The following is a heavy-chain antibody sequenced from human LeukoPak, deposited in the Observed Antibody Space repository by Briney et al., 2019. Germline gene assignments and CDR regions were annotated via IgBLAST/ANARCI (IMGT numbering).Heavy chain of an antibody. CDR3: AKGLYDSSADYMDV. CDR2: ISWNSGSI. J-gene: IGHJ6*03. V-gene: IGHV3-9*01. CDR1: GFTFDDYA. Sequence: GGSLRLSCAASGFTFDDYAMHWVRQAPGKGLEWVSGISWNSGSISYADSVKGRFTISRDNAKNSLYLQMNSLRAEDTALYYCAKGLYDSSADYMDVWGKGTTVTISS. D-gene: IGHD3-22*01.